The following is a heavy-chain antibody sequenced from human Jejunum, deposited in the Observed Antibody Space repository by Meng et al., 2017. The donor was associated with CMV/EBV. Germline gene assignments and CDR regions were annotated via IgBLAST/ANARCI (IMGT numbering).Heavy chain of an antibody. V-gene: IGHV4-31*02. CDR3: AREYGSGYPPDY. CDR2: IYYTGGT. Sequence: TVSGGSISSGGYYWNWIRQHPGKGLEWIGSIYYTGGTYYNPSLKSRISMSVDTSKNQFSLKLTSVTAADTAVYYCAREYGSGYPPDYWSQGTLVTVSS. D-gene: IGHD3-10*01. CDR1: GGSISSGGYY. J-gene: IGHJ1*01.